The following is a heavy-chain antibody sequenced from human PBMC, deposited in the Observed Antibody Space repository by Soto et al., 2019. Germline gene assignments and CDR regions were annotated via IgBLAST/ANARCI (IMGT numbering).Heavy chain of an antibody. Sequence: GGSLRLSCAASGFTFSSYAMSWVRQAPGKGLEWVSAISGSGGSTYYADSVKGRFTISRDNSKNTLYLQMNSLRAEDTAVYYCAKVGSSAGGYCSGGSCSHLYYYYYGMDVWGQGTTVTVSS. CDR3: AKVGSSAGGYCSGGSCSHLYYYYYGMDV. V-gene: IGHV3-23*01. CDR2: ISGSGGST. J-gene: IGHJ6*02. D-gene: IGHD2-15*01. CDR1: GFTFSSYA.